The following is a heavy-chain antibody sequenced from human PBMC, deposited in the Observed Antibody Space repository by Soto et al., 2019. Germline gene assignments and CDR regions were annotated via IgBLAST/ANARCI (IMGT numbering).Heavy chain of an antibody. Sequence: PGGSLRLSCAASGFTFSSYAMSWVRQAPGKGLEWVSAISGSGGSTYYADSVKGRFTISRDNSKNTLYLQMNSLRAEDTAVYYCARGGELGSSWYTARYYGMDDWGQGTTVTVSS. J-gene: IGHJ6*02. D-gene: IGHD6-13*01. CDR2: ISGSGGST. CDR1: GFTFSSYA. CDR3: ARGGELGSSWYTARYYGMDD. V-gene: IGHV3-23*01.